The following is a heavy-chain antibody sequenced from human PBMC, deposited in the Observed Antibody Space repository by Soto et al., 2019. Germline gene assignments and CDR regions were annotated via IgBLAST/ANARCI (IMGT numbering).Heavy chain of an antibody. J-gene: IGHJ4*02. D-gene: IGHD1-26*01. CDR1: GFPFTSYG. CDR3: VVGQFYFDY. Sequence: QVQLVESGGGVVQPGRSLRLSCAASGFPFTSYGMHWVREGPGKGLEWLAVISYDGSNKFYADSVKGRFTISRDNSKNTLYRQMNSLRPEDTALYYCVVGQFYFDYRGQGTLVIVSS. CDR2: ISYDGSNK. V-gene: IGHV3-30*03.